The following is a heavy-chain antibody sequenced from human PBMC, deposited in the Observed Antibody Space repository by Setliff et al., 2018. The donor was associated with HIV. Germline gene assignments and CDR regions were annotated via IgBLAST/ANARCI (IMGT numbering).Heavy chain of an antibody. J-gene: IGHJ4*01. CDR3: ARVGSYWTQFDY. V-gene: IGHV1-8*02. D-gene: IGHD2-15*01. CDR2: INPNSGST. CDR1: AYTFTAYY. Sequence: ASVKVSCKASAYTFTAYYIHWVRQAPGQGLEWMGWINPNSGSTTYAQKFQGRVSMTRNTSISTAYMELSSLRSEDTAVYYCARVGSYWTQFDYWGQGTLVTVSS.